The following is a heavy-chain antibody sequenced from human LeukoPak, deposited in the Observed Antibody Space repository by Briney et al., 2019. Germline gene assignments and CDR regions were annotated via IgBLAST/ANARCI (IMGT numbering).Heavy chain of an antibody. D-gene: IGHD6-19*01. V-gene: IGHV3-7*01. J-gene: IGHJ3*02. Sequence: PGGSLRLSCAASGFTFSSYWMSWVRQAPGKGLEWVANIKQDGSEKYYVDSVKGRFTISRDNAKNSLYLQMNSLRAEDTAVYYCARDLYSSGDDAFDIWGQGTMVTVSS. CDR1: GFTFSSYW. CDR2: IKQDGSEK. CDR3: ARDLYSSGDDAFDI.